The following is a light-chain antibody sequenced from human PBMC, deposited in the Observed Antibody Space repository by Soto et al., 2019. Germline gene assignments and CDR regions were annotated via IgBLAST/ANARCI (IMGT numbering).Light chain of an antibody. Sequence: DMQMTQSPSTLSASVGDRVSITCRASQTIDSWLAWYQQRPGKPPNLLIYKASTLASGVPSRFSGSGSGTKFTLTIASLQPDDFATYYCQQYETFSGTFGPGTKVDIK. CDR1: QTIDSW. CDR3: QQYETFSGT. CDR2: KAS. V-gene: IGKV1-5*03. J-gene: IGKJ1*01.